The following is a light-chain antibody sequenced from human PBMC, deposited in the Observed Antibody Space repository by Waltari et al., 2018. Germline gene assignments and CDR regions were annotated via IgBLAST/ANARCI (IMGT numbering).Light chain of an antibody. CDR2: DVS. CDR3: SSFTSASTVGVI. V-gene: IGLV2-14*03. Sequence: QSALTQPASVSGSPGQSITISCTGTSSDVGHYNYASWYQQRPGKAPKLMIYDVSYRPSGISSRFSGSKSGSTASLTIYGLQAEDEADYYCSSFTSASTVGVIFGGGTKLTVL. J-gene: IGLJ2*01. CDR1: SSDVGHYNY.